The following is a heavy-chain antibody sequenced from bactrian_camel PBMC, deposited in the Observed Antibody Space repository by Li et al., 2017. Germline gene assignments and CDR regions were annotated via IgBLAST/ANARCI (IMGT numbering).Heavy chain of an antibody. CDR1: GFTFSNYK. Sequence: HVQLVESGGDLVQPGGSLRLSCAASGFTFSNYKMNWVRQAPGKGLEWVATINPDGAHTSYTDSVKGRFTISRDNAKSVLYLEVNSLKTEDTAMYFCADANNWSYRYWGQGTQVTVS. J-gene: IGHJ4*01. D-gene: IGHD7*01. CDR2: INPDGAHT. CDR3: ADANNWSYRY. V-gene: IGHV3S1*01.